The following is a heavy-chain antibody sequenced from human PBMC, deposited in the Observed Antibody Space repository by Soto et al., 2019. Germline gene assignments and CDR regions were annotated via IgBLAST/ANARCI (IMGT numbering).Heavy chain of an antibody. Sequence: QLQLLESGPGLVKPSGTLSLSCTVSSASFGTSAYYWGWIRRAPGKGPEWIGSINSSGSTFSNPCLKSRVTISVDTSKNQFSLKLTSVTAADAALDYCSRRAPEGFDPWGQGTLVTVSS. CDR1: SASFGTSAYY. CDR3: SRRAPEGFDP. V-gene: IGHV4-39*01. J-gene: IGHJ5*02. CDR2: INSSGST.